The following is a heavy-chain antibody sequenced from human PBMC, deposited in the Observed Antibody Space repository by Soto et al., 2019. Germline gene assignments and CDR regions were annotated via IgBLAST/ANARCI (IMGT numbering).Heavy chain of an antibody. CDR3: ARHTPGYSSSWYPEHYYGMDV. D-gene: IGHD6-13*01. J-gene: IGHJ6*02. V-gene: IGHV5-51*01. CDR2: IYPGDSDT. Sequence: PVESLKISCKGSGYIFTSYWICCFLQMPVKVLEWMGIIYPGDSDTRYSPSFQGQVTISADKSISTAYLQWSSLKASDTAMYYCARHTPGYSSSWYPEHYYGMDVWGQGTTVTVSS. CDR1: GYIFTSYW.